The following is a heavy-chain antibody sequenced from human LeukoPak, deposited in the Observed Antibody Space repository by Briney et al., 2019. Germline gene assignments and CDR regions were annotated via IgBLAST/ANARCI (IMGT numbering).Heavy chain of an antibody. J-gene: IGHJ4*02. CDR1: GYTFTSYE. CDR3: ARSRVGAINLFDY. Sequence: ASVKVSCKASGYTFTSYEINWVRQATGQGLEWMGWMNPNSGNTGYAQKFQGRVTMTRNTSISTAYMELSSLRSEDTAVYYCARSRVGAINLFDYWGQGTLVTVSS. V-gene: IGHV1-8*01. CDR2: MNPNSGNT. D-gene: IGHD1-26*01.